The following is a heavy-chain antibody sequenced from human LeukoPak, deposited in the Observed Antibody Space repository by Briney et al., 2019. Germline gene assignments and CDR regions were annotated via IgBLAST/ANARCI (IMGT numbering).Heavy chain of an antibody. CDR1: GGSISSYY. Sequence: SETLSLTCTVSGGSISSYYWSWIRQPAGKGLEWIGRIYTSGSTNYNPSLKSRVTISVDTSKNQFSLKLSSVTAADTAVHYCANTPSYLVVAHHDYWGQGTLVTVSS. V-gene: IGHV4-4*07. D-gene: IGHD3-22*01. CDR3: ANTPSYLVVAHHDY. CDR2: IYTSGST. J-gene: IGHJ4*02.